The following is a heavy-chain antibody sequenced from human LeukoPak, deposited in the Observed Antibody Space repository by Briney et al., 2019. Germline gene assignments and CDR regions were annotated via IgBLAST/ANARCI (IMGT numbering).Heavy chain of an antibody. Sequence: GGSLRLSCVASGFTFSNYGMHGLRQAPGKGLEWVAFIPYDGSSKYYADSVKGRFTVSRDNSKNTVYLEMNRLRADDTAVYYCAKDQCSSTTCYGSPGYWGQGTLVTVSS. J-gene: IGHJ4*02. V-gene: IGHV3-30*02. CDR2: IPYDGSSK. CDR1: GFTFSNYG. CDR3: AKDQCSSTTCYGSPGY. D-gene: IGHD2-2*01.